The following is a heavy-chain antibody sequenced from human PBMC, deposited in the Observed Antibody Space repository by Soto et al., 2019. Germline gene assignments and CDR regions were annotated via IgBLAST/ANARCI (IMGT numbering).Heavy chain of an antibody. Sequence: QVQLVESGGGVVQPGRSLRLSCAASGFTFSSYGMHWVRQAPGKGLEWVAVIWYDGSNKYYADSVKGRFTISRDNSKNTLYLQMNSLRAEDTAVYYCARGVGYYYGSGSYPTTPLDYRGQGTLVTVSS. CDR1: GFTFSSYG. CDR3: ARGVGYYYGSGSYPTTPLDY. D-gene: IGHD3-10*01. J-gene: IGHJ4*02. V-gene: IGHV3-33*01. CDR2: IWYDGSNK.